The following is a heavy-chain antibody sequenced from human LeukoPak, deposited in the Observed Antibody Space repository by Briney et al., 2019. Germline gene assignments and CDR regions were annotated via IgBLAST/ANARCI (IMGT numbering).Heavy chain of an antibody. J-gene: IGHJ2*01. CDR3: AGSDTIGYLPREWDYWYFDL. V-gene: IGHV3-7*01. Sequence: GGSLRLSCAASGFTLSSYWMSWVRQAPGKGLEWVANIKQDGSEKYYVDSVKGRFTISRDNGKNSLYLQIYSLRAEDTAVYYCAGSDTIGYLPREWDYWYFDLWGRGTLVTVSS. CDR1: GFTLSSYW. CDR2: IKQDGSEK. D-gene: IGHD3-22*01.